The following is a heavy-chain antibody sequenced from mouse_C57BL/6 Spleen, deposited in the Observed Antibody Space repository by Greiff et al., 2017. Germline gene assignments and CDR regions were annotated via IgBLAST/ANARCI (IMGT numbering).Heavy chain of an antibody. CDR1: GFTFTDYY. Sequence: EVKLVESGGGLVQPGGSLSLSCAASGFTFTDYYMSWVRQPPGKALEWLGFIRNKANGYTTEYSASVKGRFTISRDNSQSILYLQMNALRAEDSATYYCARNYDGYFFFDYWGQGTTLTVSS. V-gene: IGHV7-3*01. J-gene: IGHJ2*01. D-gene: IGHD2-3*01. CDR3: ARNYDGYFFFDY. CDR2: IRNKANGYTT.